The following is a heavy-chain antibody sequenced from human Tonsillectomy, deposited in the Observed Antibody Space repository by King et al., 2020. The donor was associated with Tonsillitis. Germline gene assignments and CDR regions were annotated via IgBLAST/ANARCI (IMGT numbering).Heavy chain of an antibody. J-gene: IGHJ4*02. Sequence: VQLVESGGGLVQPGGSLRLSCAASGFTFSSHWMHWVRQPPGKGLVGVSRIKTDGSGSDYADSVKGRFTISRDNAKNTLYLQMNSLGAEDTAVYYCARDVKYGSGSLGDWGQGTLVTVSS. V-gene: IGHV3-74*01. D-gene: IGHD3-10*01. CDR2: IKTDGSGS. CDR1: GFTFSSHW. CDR3: ARDVKYGSGSLGD.